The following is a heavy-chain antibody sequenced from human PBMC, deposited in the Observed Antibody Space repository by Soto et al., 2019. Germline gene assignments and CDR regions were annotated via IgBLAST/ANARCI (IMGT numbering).Heavy chain of an antibody. CDR1: GFTFSSYA. J-gene: IGHJ3*02. CDR2: ISYDGSNK. D-gene: IGHD5-18*01. CDR3: ERVAGGGYSYGYDAFDI. Sequence: QVQLVESGGGVVQPGRSLSLSCAASGFTFSSYATHWVRQAPGKGLERVAVISYDGSNKYYADSVKGRFTISRDKSKNARCRQIDTRRAEDTAMYYCERVAGGGYSYGYDAFDIRGRETMVTVSS. V-gene: IGHV3-30-3*01.